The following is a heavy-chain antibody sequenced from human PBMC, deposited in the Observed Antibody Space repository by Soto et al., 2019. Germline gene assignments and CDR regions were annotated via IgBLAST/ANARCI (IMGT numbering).Heavy chain of an antibody. V-gene: IGHV4-31*02. CDR3: EKDPQQLVVYFAF. J-gene: IGHJ4*02. D-gene: IGHD6-13*01. CDR2: FYYSGST. Sequence: PGKGLEWIGYFYYSGSTYYNPSLKSRVTISVDTSKNQFSLKLSSVTAEDPAVYYCEKDPQQLVVYFAFWGQG.